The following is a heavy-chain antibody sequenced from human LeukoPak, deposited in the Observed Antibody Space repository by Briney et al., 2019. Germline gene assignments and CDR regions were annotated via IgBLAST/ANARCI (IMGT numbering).Heavy chain of an antibody. CDR3: ARVTAAGTIP. J-gene: IGHJ4*02. V-gene: IGHV3-48*02. CDR1: GFTFSSYS. D-gene: IGHD6-13*01. CDR2: IRSSSSII. Sequence: GGSLRLSCAASGFTFSSYSMNWVRQAPGKGLEWVSYIRSSSSIIYYADSVEGRFTISRDNAKNSLYLQMNSLRDEDTAVYYCARVTAAGTIPWGQGTLVTVSS.